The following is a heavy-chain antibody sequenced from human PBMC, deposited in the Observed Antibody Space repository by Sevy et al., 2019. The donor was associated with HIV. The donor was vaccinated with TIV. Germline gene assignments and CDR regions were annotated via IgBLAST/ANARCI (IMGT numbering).Heavy chain of an antibody. J-gene: IGHJ4*02. CDR2: ISSSSSYI. CDR3: AREEEDYVWGTSRDLTFFDY. V-gene: IGHV3-21*01. D-gene: IGHD3-16*02. Sequence: GGSLRLSCAASGFTFINYGMYWVRQAPGKGLEWVSSISSSSSYIYYADSVKGRFTISRDNAKNSLYLQMNSLRAEDXXVYYCAREEEDYVWGTSRDLTFFDYWGQGTLVTVSS. CDR1: GFTFINYG.